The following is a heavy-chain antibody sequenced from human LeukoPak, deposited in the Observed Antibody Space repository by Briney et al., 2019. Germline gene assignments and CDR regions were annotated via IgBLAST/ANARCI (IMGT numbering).Heavy chain of an antibody. J-gene: IGHJ4*02. CDR1: GASITSHH. V-gene: IGHV4-59*11. D-gene: IGHD4-23*01. CDR3: ARWSDTYRAFDY. CDR2: IFHTGST. Sequence: SETLSLTCTVSGASITSHHWNWIRQPARKGLGWIGYIFHTGSTNSNPSLKSRVTKSVDTSKNQFSLKVTSVTAANTAVYYCARWSDTYRAFDYWGQGILVTVSS.